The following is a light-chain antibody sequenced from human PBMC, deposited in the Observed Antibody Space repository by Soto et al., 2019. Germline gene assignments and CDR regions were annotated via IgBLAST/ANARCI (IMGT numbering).Light chain of an antibody. Sequence: QSALTQPASVSGSAGQSITISCSGTMRDVGAYNLVSWYQQHPGTAPKLIIYEVRNRPSGISSRFSGSRSGNTASLTVSGLQAEDEADYYCSSYAGSNMVVFGGGTKVTVL. CDR1: MRDVGAYNL. CDR3: SSYAGSNMVV. J-gene: IGLJ2*01. V-gene: IGLV2-14*01. CDR2: EVR.